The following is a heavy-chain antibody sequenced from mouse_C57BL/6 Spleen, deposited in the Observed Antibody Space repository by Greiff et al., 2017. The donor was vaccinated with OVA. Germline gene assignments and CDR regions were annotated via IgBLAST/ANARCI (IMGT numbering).Heavy chain of an antibody. J-gene: IGHJ3*01. D-gene: IGHD2-4*01. CDR2: IHPNSGST. V-gene: IGHV1-64*01. CDR1: GYTFTSYW. CDR3: ARTYPGYDYDGFAY. Sequence: QVQLQQPGAELVKPGDSVKLSCKASGYTFTSYWMHWVKQRPGQGLEWIGMIHPNSGSTNYNEKFKSKATLTVDKSSSTAYMQLSSLTSEDSAVYYCARTYPGYDYDGFAYWGQVTLVTVSA.